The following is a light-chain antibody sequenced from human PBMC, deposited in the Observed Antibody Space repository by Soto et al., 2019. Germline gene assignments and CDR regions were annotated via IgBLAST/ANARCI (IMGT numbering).Light chain of an antibody. Sequence: QSALTQPRSVSGSPGQSVTISCTGTSSDVGGYNYVSWYQQHQGKAPKLMIYDVSKRPSGVPDRFSGSKSGNTASLTISGLQAEDEADYYCCSYAGSYTDVFGTGTKVTVL. V-gene: IGLV2-11*01. CDR3: CSYAGSYTDV. J-gene: IGLJ1*01. CDR1: SSDVGGYNY. CDR2: DVS.